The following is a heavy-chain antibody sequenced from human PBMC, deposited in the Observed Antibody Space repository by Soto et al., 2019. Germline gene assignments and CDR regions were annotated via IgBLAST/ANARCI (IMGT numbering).Heavy chain of an antibody. D-gene: IGHD3-10*02. V-gene: IGHV1-2*02. CDR1: GYTFTGYY. CDR3: AKDVGFQQHLFVFDL. J-gene: IGHJ4*02. CDR2: INPNSGGT. Sequence: SVKDSCKASGYTFTGYYMHWGRQAPVQGLEWMGWINPNSGGTNYAQKFQGRVTMTRDTSISTAYMELSRLRSDDTAIYYCAKDVGFQQHLFVFDLWGQGTLVTVSS.